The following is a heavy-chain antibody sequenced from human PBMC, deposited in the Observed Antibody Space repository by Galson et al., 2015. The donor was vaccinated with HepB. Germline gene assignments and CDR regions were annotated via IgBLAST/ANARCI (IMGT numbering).Heavy chain of an antibody. D-gene: IGHD6-19*01. V-gene: IGHV3-30*04. CDR1: GFTFSSYA. J-gene: IGHJ4*02. CDR2: ISYDGSNK. Sequence: SLRLSCAASGFTFSSYAMHWVRQAPGKGLEWVAVISYDGSNKYYADSVKGRFTISRDNSKNTLYLQMNSLRAEDTAVYYCARERDGEQWLQFHDYWGQGTLVTVSS. CDR3: ARERDGEQWLQFHDY.